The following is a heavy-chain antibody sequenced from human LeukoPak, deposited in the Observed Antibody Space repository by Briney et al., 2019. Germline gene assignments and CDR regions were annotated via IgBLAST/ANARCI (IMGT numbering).Heavy chain of an antibody. CDR3: AILAAAGYYYHYYGMDV. V-gene: IGHV1-8*01. J-gene: IGHJ6*02. CDR2: MNPNSGST. Sequence: ASVKVSCKASGCTFTSYDINWVRQATGQGLEWMGWMNPNSGSTGYAQKFQGRVTMTRNTSISTAYMELSSLRSEDTAVYYCAILAAAGYYYHYYGMDVWGQWTTVTLSS. CDR1: GCTFTSYD. D-gene: IGHD6-13*01.